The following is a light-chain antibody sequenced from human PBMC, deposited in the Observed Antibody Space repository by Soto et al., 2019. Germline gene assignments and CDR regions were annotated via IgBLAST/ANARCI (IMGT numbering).Light chain of an antibody. V-gene: IGLV2-14*01. CDR2: EVS. CDR3: SSFTSSCTYV. J-gene: IGLJ1*01. CDR1: SSDVGGYNY. Sequence: QSALTQPASVSGSPGQSITISCTGTSSDVGGYNYVSWYQQHPGKAPKLMIYEVSDRPSGVSNRFSASKSGNTASLTISGLQAEDEADYYCSSFTSSCTYVFGTGTKVPVL.